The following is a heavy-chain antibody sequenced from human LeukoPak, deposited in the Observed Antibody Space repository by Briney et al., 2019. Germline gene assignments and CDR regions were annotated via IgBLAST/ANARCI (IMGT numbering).Heavy chain of an antibody. CDR1: GGTFISYA. D-gene: IGHD3-10*01. CDR3: ARATEYYGSGSYYKH. J-gene: IGHJ4*02. V-gene: IGHV1-69*13. Sequence: GASVKVSCKASGGTFISYAISWVRQAPGQGLEWTGGIIPIFGTANYAQTLQGRVTITADESTSTAYMEGSSLRSEDTAVYYCARATEYYGSGSYYKHGGQGTLVTVSS. CDR2: IIPIFGTA.